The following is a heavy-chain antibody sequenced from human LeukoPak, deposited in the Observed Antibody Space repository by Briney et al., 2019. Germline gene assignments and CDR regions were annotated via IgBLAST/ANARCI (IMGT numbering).Heavy chain of an antibody. CDR3: ARGVTLTTRPEIWAGDY. CDR1: GGTFSSYA. D-gene: IGHD6-6*01. V-gene: IGHV1-69*13. Sequence: ASVKVSCKASGGTFSSYAISWVRQAPGQGLEWMGGIIPIFGTANYAQKFQGRVTITADESTSTAYMELSSLRSEDTAVYYCARGVTLTTRPEIWAGDYWGQGTLVTVPS. J-gene: IGHJ4*02. CDR2: IIPIFGTA.